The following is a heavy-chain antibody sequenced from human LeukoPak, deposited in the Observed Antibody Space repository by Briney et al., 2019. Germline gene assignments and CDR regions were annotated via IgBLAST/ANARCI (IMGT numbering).Heavy chain of an antibody. CDR1: GFTFSSYA. CDR3: AKDPQQTSHLGAEYFQH. V-gene: IGHV3-23*01. CDR2: ISGSGGST. J-gene: IGHJ1*01. D-gene: IGHD6-13*01. Sequence: PGGSLRLSCAASGFTFSSYAMSWVRQAPGKGLEWVSAISGSGGSTYYADSVKGRFTISRDNSKNTLYLQMNSLRAEDTAVYYCAKDPQQTSHLGAEYFQHWGQGTLVTVSS.